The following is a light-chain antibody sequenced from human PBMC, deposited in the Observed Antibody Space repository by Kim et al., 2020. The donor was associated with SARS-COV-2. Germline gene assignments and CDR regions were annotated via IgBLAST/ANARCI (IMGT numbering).Light chain of an antibody. CDR2: DID. J-gene: IGLJ2*01. CDR3: LLFYGGVRV. Sequence: PGGTVTLPCGSSTGAVTSGHLPYWFQQKPGQAPGTLIYDIDKKHSWTPARFSGSLLGGKAALTLWGAQPDDEADYYCLLFYGGVRVFGGGTQLTVL. CDR1: TGAVTSGHL. V-gene: IGLV7-46*01.